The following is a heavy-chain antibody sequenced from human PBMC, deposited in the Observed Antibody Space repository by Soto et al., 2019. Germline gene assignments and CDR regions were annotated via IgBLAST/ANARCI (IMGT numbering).Heavy chain of an antibody. CDR2: IIPIFGTA. Sequence: SVKVSCKASGGTFSSYAISWVRQAPGQGLEWMGGIIPIFGTANYAQKFQGRVTITADESTSTAYMELSSLRSEDTAVYYCARDMGHYYGSGSYGPSPYYFDYWGQGTLVTVSS. CDR1: GGTFSSYA. V-gene: IGHV1-69*13. CDR3: ARDMGHYYGSGSYGPSPYYFDY. J-gene: IGHJ4*02. D-gene: IGHD3-10*01.